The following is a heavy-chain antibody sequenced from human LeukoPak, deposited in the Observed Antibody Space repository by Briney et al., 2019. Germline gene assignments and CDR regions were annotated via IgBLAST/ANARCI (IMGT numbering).Heavy chain of an antibody. D-gene: IGHD5-24*01. J-gene: IGHJ3*02. CDR1: GVSISSYY. CDR3: ARYGDKRGAFDI. CDR2: IYTSGST. Sequence: SETLSLTCTVSGVSISSYYWSWIRQPAGKGLEWIGRIYTSGSTNYNPSLKSRVTMSVDTSKNQFSLKLSSVTAADTAVYYCARYGDKRGAFDIWGQGTMVTVSS. V-gene: IGHV4-4*07.